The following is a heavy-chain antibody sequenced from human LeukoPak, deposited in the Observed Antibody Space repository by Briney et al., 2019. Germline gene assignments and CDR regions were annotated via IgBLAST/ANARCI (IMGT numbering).Heavy chain of an antibody. CDR2: INHSGST. D-gene: IGHD2-15*01. CDR1: GGSFSGYY. J-gene: IGHJ4*02. CDR3: ARGGGGRIDY. V-gene: IGHV4-34*01. Sequence: PSETLSLTCAVYGGSFSGYYWSWIRQPPGKGLEWIGEINHSGSTNYNPSLKSRVTISVDTSKNQFSLKLSSVTAADTAVYYCARGGGGRIDYWGQGTLVTVSS.